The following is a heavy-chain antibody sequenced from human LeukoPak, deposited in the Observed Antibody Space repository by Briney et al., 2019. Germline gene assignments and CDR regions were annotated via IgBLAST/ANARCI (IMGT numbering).Heavy chain of an antibody. CDR2: IYHSGST. CDR3: ARGGGVVVAATGFRYFDY. Sequence: KPSETLSLTCTVSGYSISSGYYWGWIRQPPGKGLEWIGSIYHSGSTYYNPSLKSRVTISVDTSKNQFSLKLSSVTAADTAVYYCARGGGVVVAATGFRYFDYWGQGTLVTVSS. V-gene: IGHV4-38-2*02. CDR1: GYSISSGYY. J-gene: IGHJ4*02. D-gene: IGHD2-15*01.